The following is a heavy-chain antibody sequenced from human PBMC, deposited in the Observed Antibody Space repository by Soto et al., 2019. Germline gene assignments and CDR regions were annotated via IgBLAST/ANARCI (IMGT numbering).Heavy chain of an antibody. Sequence: EVRLVESGGDLVQPGGSLRLSCTASGFPFDDNAMHWVRQTPGRGLEWVAGINWNSNRVMYGDSVKGRFTIPRDNAKYSLYLKMNRLRPEDTALYFSVNDRENSAWPTWDAFDVWGQGTMVTVSS. CDR2: INWNSNRV. CDR1: GFPFDDNA. J-gene: IGHJ3*01. CDR3: VNDRENSAWPTWDAFDV. D-gene: IGHD1-26*01. V-gene: IGHV3-9*01.